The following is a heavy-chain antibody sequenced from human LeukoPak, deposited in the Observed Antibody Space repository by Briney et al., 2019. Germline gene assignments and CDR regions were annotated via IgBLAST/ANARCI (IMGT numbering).Heavy chain of an antibody. CDR1: GGTFSSYA. Sequence: SVKVSCKASGGTFSSYAISWVRQAPGQGLEWMGRIIPILGIANYAQKFQGRVTITADKSTSTAYMELSSLRSEDTAVYYCATVPYNWNDVSDYFDYWGQGTLVTVSS. D-gene: IGHD1-1*01. J-gene: IGHJ4*02. V-gene: IGHV1-69*04. CDR2: IIPILGIA. CDR3: ATVPYNWNDVSDYFDY.